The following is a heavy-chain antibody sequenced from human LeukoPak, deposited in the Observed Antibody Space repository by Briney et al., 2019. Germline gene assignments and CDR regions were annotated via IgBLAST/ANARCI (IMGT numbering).Heavy chain of an antibody. CDR2: ISSSGSTK. V-gene: IGHV3-48*03. Sequence: GGSLRLSCAAAGFTFSSYEMNWVRQAPGKGLEWVSYISSSGSTKYYADSVKVRFTISRDNAENSLYLQMNSLRAEDTAVYYCARKDSRMWYYDYWGQGTLVTVSS. CDR3: ARKDSRMWYYDY. CDR1: GFTFSSYE. J-gene: IGHJ4*02. D-gene: IGHD6-13*01.